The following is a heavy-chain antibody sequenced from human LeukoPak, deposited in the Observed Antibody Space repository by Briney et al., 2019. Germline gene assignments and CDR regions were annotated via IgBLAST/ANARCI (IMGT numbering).Heavy chain of an antibody. CDR1: GGSISSYY. D-gene: IGHD1-26*01. CDR2: IYHSGST. V-gene: IGHV4-4*02. Sequence: SETLSLTCTVSGGSISSYYWSWVRQPPGKGLEWIGEIYHSGSTNYNPSLKSRVTISVDKSKNQFYLKLSSVTAADTAVYYCARVVPVGATPFDPWGQGTLVTVSS. J-gene: IGHJ5*02. CDR3: ARVVPVGATPFDP.